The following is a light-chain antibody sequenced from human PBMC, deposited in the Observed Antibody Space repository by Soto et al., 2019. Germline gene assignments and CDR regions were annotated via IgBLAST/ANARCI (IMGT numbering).Light chain of an antibody. CDR2: GAS. CDR3: QQYGSSPIT. CDR1: KSFSRSY. J-gene: IGKJ5*01. V-gene: IGKV3-20*01. Sequence: EIVLTQSPDTLSLSPGERATLSCRASKSFSRSYLAWYQQKPGQAPRLLIYGASSRTTGIPDRFSGSGSGTDFTLTISRLEPEDFAVYYCQQYGSSPITFGQGTRLEIK.